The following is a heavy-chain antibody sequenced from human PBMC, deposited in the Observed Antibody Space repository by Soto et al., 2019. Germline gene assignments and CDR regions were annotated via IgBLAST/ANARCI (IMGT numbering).Heavy chain of an antibody. CDR2: ISGGSANT. Sequence: EVQLLESGGGLVQPGGSLSLSCAASGFSFGNYAMTWVRQTPGRGLEWVSAISGGSANTFFADSVKGRFTISRDNSKSTLYLQMNSLRVEDTAIYYCAKASSISWGVFDYWGQGALITVSS. V-gene: IGHV3-23*01. CDR3: AKASSISWGVFDY. CDR1: GFSFGNYA. D-gene: IGHD6-13*01. J-gene: IGHJ4*02.